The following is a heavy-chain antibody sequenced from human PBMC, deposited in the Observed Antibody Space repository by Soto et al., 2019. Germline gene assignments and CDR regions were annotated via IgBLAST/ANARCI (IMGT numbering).Heavy chain of an antibody. CDR1: GGSVSSGNYY. CDR3: ANMRGRHHFESNGYSDI. CDR2: IDYSGSI. V-gene: IGHV4-61*01. D-gene: IGHD3-22*01. Sequence: SSETLSLTCTVSGGSVSSGNYYWSWIRQPPGKGLEWIGYIDYSGSINYNPSLKSRVTVSIDTSKNQLSLKTSSVTAADTAVYYCANMRGRHHFESNGYSDIWGQGTMVTVSS. J-gene: IGHJ3*02.